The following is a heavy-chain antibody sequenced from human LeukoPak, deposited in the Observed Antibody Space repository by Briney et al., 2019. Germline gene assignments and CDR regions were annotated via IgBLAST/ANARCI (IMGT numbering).Heavy chain of an antibody. D-gene: IGHD3-3*01. Sequence: ASVKVSCKXSGYTFTSYDINWVRQATRQGLEWMGWMNPNSGNTGYAQKFQGRVTMTRNTSISTAYMELSSLRSEDTAVYYCARQGRWGFLEPTWGQGALVTVSS. CDR1: GYTFTSYD. CDR2: MNPNSGNT. V-gene: IGHV1-8*01. CDR3: ARQGRWGFLEPT. J-gene: IGHJ4*02.